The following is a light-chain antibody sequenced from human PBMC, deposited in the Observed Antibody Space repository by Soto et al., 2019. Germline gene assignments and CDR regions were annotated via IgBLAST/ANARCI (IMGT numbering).Light chain of an antibody. J-gene: IGKJ5*01. CDR2: GAS. CDR1: QSVSSSY. Sequence: EIVLTQSPGTLSLSPGERATLSCRASQSVSSSYLAWYQQKPGQAPRLLIYGASSRATGIPDRFSGGWSGTDFTLTISRLEPEDFAVYYCQQYGSSRFTFGQGKRLEIK. CDR3: QQYGSSRFT. V-gene: IGKV3-20*01.